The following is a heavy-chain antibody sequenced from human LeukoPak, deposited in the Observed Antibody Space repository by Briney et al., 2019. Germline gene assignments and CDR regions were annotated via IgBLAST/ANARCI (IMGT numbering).Heavy chain of an antibody. V-gene: IGHV3-74*01. J-gene: IGHJ6*02. Sequence: GGSLRLSCAASGFTFSSYWMHWARQAPGKGLVWVSRINSDGSSTSYADSVKGRFTISRDNAKNTLYLQMNSLRAEDTAVYYCAKDLGTGDYYYYGMDVWGQGTTVTVSS. D-gene: IGHD7-27*01. CDR2: INSDGSST. CDR1: GFTFSSYW. CDR3: AKDLGTGDYYYYGMDV.